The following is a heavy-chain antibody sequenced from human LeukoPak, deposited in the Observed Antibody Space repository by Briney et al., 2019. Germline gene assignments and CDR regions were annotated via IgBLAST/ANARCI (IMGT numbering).Heavy chain of an antibody. V-gene: IGHV3-73*01. CDR1: GFSFSDSA. J-gene: IGHJ4*02. D-gene: IGHD3-3*01. Sequence: GGSLRLSCVASGFSFSDSAIHWVRQASGKGLDWVGRIRGKADTYATIYAASVRGRFTISRDDSKNTAYLQMNSLKTEDTAVYYCTRAGGYDFWIDCWGQGTLVTVSS. CDR2: IRGKADTYAT. CDR3: TRAGGYDFWIDC.